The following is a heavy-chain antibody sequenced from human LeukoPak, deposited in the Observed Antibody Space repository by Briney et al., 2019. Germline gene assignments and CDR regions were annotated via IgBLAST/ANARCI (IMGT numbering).Heavy chain of an antibody. CDR3: ARRLEYSGSKGVFDY. CDR2: IYSGGYT. Sequence: GGSLRLSCAASGFTVTTNYMTWVRQAPGKGLEWVSIIYSGGYTDCADSVKGRFTISRDNSKNTLDLQMNSLRAEDTAVYYCARRLEYSGSKGVFDYWGQGTLVTVSS. J-gene: IGHJ4*02. CDR1: GFTVTTNY. V-gene: IGHV3-66*01. D-gene: IGHD1-26*01.